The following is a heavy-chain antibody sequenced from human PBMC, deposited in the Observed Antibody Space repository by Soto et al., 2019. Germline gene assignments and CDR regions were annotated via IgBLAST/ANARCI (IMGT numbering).Heavy chain of an antibody. CDR1: GFTFRYYA. V-gene: IGHV3-23*01. J-gene: IGHJ5*02. D-gene: IGHD2-15*01. CDR2: TGGRGTTI. Sequence: PGGSLSLSCAASGFTFRYYAMSWVRQAPGKGLEWVTTTGGRGTTIYYADSVKGRFTISRDNSKDILYLHMDSLRAEDTAIYYCVRYALTVRSWFDPWGQGTQVTGFS. CDR3: VRYALTVRSWFDP.